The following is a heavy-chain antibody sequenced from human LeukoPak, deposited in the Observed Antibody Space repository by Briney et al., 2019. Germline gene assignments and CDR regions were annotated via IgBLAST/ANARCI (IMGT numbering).Heavy chain of an antibody. CDR3: APDPVEYSSSSLNSFDP. D-gene: IGHD6-6*01. J-gene: IGHJ5*02. CDR1: GFIFRSYS. Sequence: SGGSLRLSCAASGFIFRSYSMNWVRQAPGKGLEWVSSISSSSSYIYYADSVKGRFTISRDNAKNSLYLQMNRLRAEDTAVYYCAPDPVEYSSSSLNSFDPWGQGTLVTVSS. CDR2: ISSSSSYI. V-gene: IGHV3-21*01.